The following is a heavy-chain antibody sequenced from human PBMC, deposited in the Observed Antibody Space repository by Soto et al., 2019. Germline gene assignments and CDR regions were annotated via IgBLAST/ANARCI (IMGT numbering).Heavy chain of an antibody. CDR3: ARGKARSTGYSSSWYSSDFDY. CDR2: INHSGST. D-gene: IGHD6-13*01. Sequence: PSETLSLTCAVYGGSFSGYYWSWIRQPPGKGLEWIGEINHSGSTNYNPSLKSRVTISVDTSKNQFSLKLSSVTAADTAVYYCARGKARSTGYSSSWYSSDFDYWGQGTLVTV. CDR1: GGSFSGYY. V-gene: IGHV4-34*01. J-gene: IGHJ4*02.